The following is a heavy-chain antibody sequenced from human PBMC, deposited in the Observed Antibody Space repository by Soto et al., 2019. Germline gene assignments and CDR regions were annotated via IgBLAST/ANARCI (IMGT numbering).Heavy chain of an antibody. CDR3: ARAGATRGVDY. V-gene: IGHV3-48*01. J-gene: IGHJ4*02. CDR2: IGGSTSTI. D-gene: IGHD3-10*01. Sequence: VQLVESGGGLVQPGGSLRLSCTASGFTFSSYIMNWVRQAPGRGLEWVSYIGGSTSTIHYADSVKGRFTISRDNAKNSLYLQVNILKAEDTAVYYCARAGATRGVDYWGQGTLVTVSS. CDR1: GFTFSSYI.